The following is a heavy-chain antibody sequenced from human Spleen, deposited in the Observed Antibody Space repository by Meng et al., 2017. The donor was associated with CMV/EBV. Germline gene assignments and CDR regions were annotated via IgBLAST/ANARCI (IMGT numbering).Heavy chain of an antibody. CDR2: ISGSGGST. D-gene: IGHD3-22*01. V-gene: IGHV3-23*01. Sequence: GGSLRLSCAASGFTFSSYAMSWVRQAPGKGLEWVSTISGSGGSTYYADSVKGRFTISRDNAKSSLYLQMNSLRAEDTAVYYCARVDSDSYYYGMDVWGQGTTVTVSS. CDR1: GFTFSSYA. J-gene: IGHJ6*02. CDR3: ARVDSDSYYYGMDV.